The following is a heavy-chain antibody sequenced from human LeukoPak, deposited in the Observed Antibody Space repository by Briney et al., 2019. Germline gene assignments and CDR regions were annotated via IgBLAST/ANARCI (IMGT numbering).Heavy chain of an antibody. V-gene: IGHV4-34*01. Sequence: PSETLSLTCAVYGGSFSGYYWSWIRQPPGKGLEWIGEINHSGSTNYNPSLKSRVTISVDTSKNQFSLKLSSVTAADTAVYYCARGMVRARFDYWGQGTLVTVSP. CDR2: INHSGST. D-gene: IGHD3-10*01. CDR3: ARGMVRARFDY. CDR1: GGSFSGYY. J-gene: IGHJ4*02.